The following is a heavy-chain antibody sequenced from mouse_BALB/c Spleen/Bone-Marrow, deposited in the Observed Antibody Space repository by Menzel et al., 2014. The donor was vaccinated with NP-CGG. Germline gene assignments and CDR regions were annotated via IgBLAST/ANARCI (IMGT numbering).Heavy chain of an antibody. CDR3: APYYYGSSSFAY. Sequence: VQLKQSGAELVKPGASVKLSCTASGFNIKDTYMHWVKQRPEQGLEWIGRIDPANGNTNYDPKFQGKATITADTSSNTAYLQLSSLTSEDTAVYYCAPYYYGSSSFAYWGQGTLVTVSA. J-gene: IGHJ3*01. V-gene: IGHV14-3*02. D-gene: IGHD1-1*01. CDR2: IDPANGNT. CDR1: GFNIKDTY.